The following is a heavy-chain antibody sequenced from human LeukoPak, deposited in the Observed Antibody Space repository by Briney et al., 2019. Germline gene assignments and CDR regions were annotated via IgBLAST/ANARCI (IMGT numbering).Heavy chain of an antibody. V-gene: IGHV3-53*01. D-gene: IGHD1-26*01. J-gene: IGHJ4*02. Sequence: GGSLRLSCAASGFTVSSNYMSWVRQAPGKGLEWVSVIYSGGSTYYADSVKGRFTISRDNSKNTLYLQMNSLGAEDTAVYYCAKDRLGAVLYFDCWGQGTLVTVSS. CDR1: GFTVSSNY. CDR3: AKDRLGAVLYFDC. CDR2: IYSGGST.